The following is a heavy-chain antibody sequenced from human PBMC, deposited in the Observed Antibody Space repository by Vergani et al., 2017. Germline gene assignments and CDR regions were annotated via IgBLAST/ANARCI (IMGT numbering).Heavy chain of an antibody. V-gene: IGHV3-30*02. CDR3: AKHFRGWGIDY. Sequence: QVQLVESGGGVVQRGGSLNLSCATSGFTLSTYDFQWIRQGRGKGLEFVAFIQFDGSNQYYADSVKGRFTLSRDFSKNTLYLQMNSLRTDDTATYYCAKHFRGWGIDYWGQGTQVIVSS. CDR1: GFTLSTYD. CDR2: IQFDGSNQ. J-gene: IGHJ4*02. D-gene: IGHD3-16*01.